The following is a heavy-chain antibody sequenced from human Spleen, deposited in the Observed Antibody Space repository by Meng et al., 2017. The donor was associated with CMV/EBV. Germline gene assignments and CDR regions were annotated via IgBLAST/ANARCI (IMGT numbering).Heavy chain of an antibody. CDR2: TGGSGLTS. CDR3: AKGQFFYESGGYLILDS. J-gene: IGHJ4*02. D-gene: IGHD3-22*01. V-gene: IGHV3-23*01. Sequence: GGSLRLSCEASGFTFKNNAMSWVRQAPGKGLEWVSVTGGSGLTSRYADSVKGRFTISRDNSKNTLYLQMDSLRAEDTAVYYCAKGQFFYESGGYLILDSWGQGALVTVSS. CDR1: GFTFKNNA.